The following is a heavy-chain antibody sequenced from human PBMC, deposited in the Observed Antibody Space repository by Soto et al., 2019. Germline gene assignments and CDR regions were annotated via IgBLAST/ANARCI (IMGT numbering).Heavy chain of an antibody. CDR1: EYSFTSYW. Sequence: PGESLKISCNGSEYSFTSYWIAWVRQRTGKGLEWMGIIYPGDSDTRYRPSFQDQVTISADKSVSTAYLQWNSLKASDTAIYYCARRQGGYCSGTACMGWFDPWGQGTLVTVSS. J-gene: IGHJ5*02. CDR2: IYPGDSDT. CDR3: ARRQGGYCSGTACMGWFDP. D-gene: IGHD2-2*01. V-gene: IGHV5-51*01.